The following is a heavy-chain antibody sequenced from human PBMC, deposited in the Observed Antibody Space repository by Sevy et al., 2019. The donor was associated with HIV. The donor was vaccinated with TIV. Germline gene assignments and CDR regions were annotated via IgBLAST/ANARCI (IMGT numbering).Heavy chain of an antibody. CDR2: IYYSGTT. D-gene: IGHD2-2*01. V-gene: IGHV4-30-4*01. CDR3: ARTSRDIVLVAAYFDF. J-gene: IGHJ4*02. Sequence: SETLSLTCTVSGGSISSGDYYWSWIRQPPGKGLEWIGHIYYSGTTYSNPSLKSRVTISVDTSKNQFSLKLSSVTAADTAVYYCARTSRDIVLVAAYFDFWGQGTLVTVSS. CDR1: GGSISSGDYY.